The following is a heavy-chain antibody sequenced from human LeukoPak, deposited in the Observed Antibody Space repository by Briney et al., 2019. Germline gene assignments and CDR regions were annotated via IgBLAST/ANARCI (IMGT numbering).Heavy chain of an antibody. V-gene: IGHV3-21*01. Sequence: PGGSLRLSCAASGFTFSSYSMNWVRQAPGKGLEWVSSISSSSSYIYYADSVKGRFTISRDNAKNSLYLQMNSLRAEDTAVYYCATSPGGAIVVVPAAMNDYWGQGTLVTVSS. CDR2: ISSSSSYI. J-gene: IGHJ4*02. CDR3: ATSPGGAIVVVPAAMNDY. D-gene: IGHD2-2*01. CDR1: GFTFSSYS.